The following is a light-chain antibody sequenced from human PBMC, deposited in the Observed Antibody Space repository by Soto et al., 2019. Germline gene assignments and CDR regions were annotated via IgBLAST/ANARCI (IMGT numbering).Light chain of an antibody. CDR1: SSDVGSYNY. J-gene: IGLJ1*01. Sequence: QSVLTQPPSASGSPGQSVAISCTGASSDVGSYNYVSWFQQHPGKAPKLVLYEVSKRPSGVPDRFSGSKSGNTASLTVSGLQAEDEADYYCSSYGGSNNLIFGTGTKLTVL. CDR3: SSYGGSNNLI. V-gene: IGLV2-8*01. CDR2: EVS.